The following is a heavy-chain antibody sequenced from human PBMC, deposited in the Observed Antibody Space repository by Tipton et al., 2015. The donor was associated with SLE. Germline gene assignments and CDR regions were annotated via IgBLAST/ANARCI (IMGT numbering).Heavy chain of an antibody. CDR2: IYHSGST. Sequence: LRLSCAVSGGSISSGGYSWSWIRQPPGKGLEWIGYIYHSGSTYYNPSLKSRVTISVDRSKNQFSLKLSSVTAADTAVYYCARIPSLYSGTYYYYYGMDVWGQGTTVTVSS. D-gene: IGHD1-26*01. J-gene: IGHJ6*02. CDR3: ARIPSLYSGTYYYYYGMDV. V-gene: IGHV4-30-2*01. CDR1: GGSISSGGYS.